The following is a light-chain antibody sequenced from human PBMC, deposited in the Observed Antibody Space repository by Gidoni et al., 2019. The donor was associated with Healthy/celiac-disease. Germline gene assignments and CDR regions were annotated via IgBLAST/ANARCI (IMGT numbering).Light chain of an antibody. CDR1: SSDVGGYNY. Sequence: QSAPTQPASVSGSPGQSITISCTGTSSDVGGYNYVPWYQQHTGKAPKLMIYDVSNRPSGVSNRFSGSKSGNTASLTISGLQAEDEADYYCSSYTSSSTVVFGGGTKLPVL. V-gene: IGLV2-14*03. CDR2: DVS. CDR3: SSYTSSSTVV. J-gene: IGLJ2*01.